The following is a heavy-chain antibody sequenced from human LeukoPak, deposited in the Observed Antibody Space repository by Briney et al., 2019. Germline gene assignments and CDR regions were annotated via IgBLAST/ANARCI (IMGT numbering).Heavy chain of an antibody. CDR1: SGSFSGYY. J-gene: IGHJ4*02. CDR3: AGRPYDSSGLDY. Sequence: PSETLSLTCAVYSGSFSGYYWSWIRQPPGKGLEWIGEINHSGSTNYNPSLKSRVTISVDTSKNQFSLKLSSVTAADTAVYYCAGRPYDSSGLDYWGQGTLVTVSS. D-gene: IGHD3-22*01. CDR2: INHSGST. V-gene: IGHV4-34*01.